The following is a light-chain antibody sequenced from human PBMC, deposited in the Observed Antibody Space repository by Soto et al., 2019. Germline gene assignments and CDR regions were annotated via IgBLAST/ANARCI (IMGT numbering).Light chain of an antibody. Sequence: EIVMTQSPATLSVSPGERATLSCRASQSVSSNLAWYRQKPGQAPRLLIYGASTRATGIPARFSGSGSGTEFTLAISSLQSEDFAVYYCQQYNNWPPVTFGGGTKVAIK. CDR3: QQYNNWPPVT. CDR2: GAS. CDR1: QSVSSN. V-gene: IGKV3-15*01. J-gene: IGKJ4*01.